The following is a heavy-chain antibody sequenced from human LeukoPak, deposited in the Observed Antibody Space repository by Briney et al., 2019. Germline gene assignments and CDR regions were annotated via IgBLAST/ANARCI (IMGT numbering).Heavy chain of an antibody. CDR2: IRSKAYGGTA. CDR3: TPTQGSY. CDR1: GFTFTKDA. Sequence: GGSLRLSCKTSGFTFTKDAMSWFRQAPGKGLEWVAFIRSKAYGGTAEYAASVKGRFTISRDDSKSIAYLQMNSLKTEDTAVYYCTPTQGSYWGQGTLVTVSS. D-gene: IGHD3-10*01. J-gene: IGHJ4*02. V-gene: IGHV3-49*03.